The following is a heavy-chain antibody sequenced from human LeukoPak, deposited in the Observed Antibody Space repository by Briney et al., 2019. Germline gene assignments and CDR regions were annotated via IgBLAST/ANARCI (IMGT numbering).Heavy chain of an antibody. V-gene: IGHV4-39*01. J-gene: IGHJ4*02. CDR3: ARWSSGWDYFDY. CDR1: GGSISSSSYY. Sequence: SETLSLTCTVSGGSISSSSYYWGWLRPPPGKGREWIGSIYYSGSTYYNPSLESRVTISVDTSKNQFSLKLSSVTAADTAVYYCARWSSGWDYFDYWGQGTLVTVSS. D-gene: IGHD6-19*01. CDR2: IYYSGST.